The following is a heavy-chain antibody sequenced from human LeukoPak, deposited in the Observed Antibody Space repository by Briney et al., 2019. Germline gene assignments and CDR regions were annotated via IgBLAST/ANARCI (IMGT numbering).Heavy chain of an antibody. D-gene: IGHD5-18*01. Sequence: ASVKVSCKASGYTFINYAITWVRQAPGQGPEWMGWISAYNGNTSYAQNLQGRVTMTTDTSTSTAYMELRSLSSDDTAVYYCARVYNSFGLLYWGQGTLVTVSS. V-gene: IGHV1-18*01. J-gene: IGHJ4*02. CDR1: GYTFINYA. CDR2: ISAYNGNT. CDR3: ARVYNSFGLLY.